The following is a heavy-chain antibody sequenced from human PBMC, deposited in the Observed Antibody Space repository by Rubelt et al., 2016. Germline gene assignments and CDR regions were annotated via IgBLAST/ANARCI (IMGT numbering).Heavy chain of an antibody. D-gene: IGHD1-1*01. V-gene: IGHV1-18*01. CDR1: GYTFTSYG. CDR2: ISAYNGNT. CDR3: ARVSGTTNNWFDP. Sequence: QVQLVQSGAEVKKPGASVKVSCKASGYTFTSYGISWVRQAPGQGLEWMGWISAYNGNTNYAQKSRGRVTMTTDPSTRTAYMELRSLGSDDTAVYYCARVSGTTNNWFDPWGQGTLVTVSS. J-gene: IGHJ5*02.